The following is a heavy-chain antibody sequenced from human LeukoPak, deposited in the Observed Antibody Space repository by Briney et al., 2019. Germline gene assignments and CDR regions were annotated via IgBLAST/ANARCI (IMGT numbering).Heavy chain of an antibody. J-gene: IGHJ4*02. CDR3: ARHDLQLWSYFDY. CDR2: IYYSGST. CDR1: GGSISSYY. V-gene: IGHV4-59*08. Sequence: PSETLSLTCTVSGGSISSYYWSWIRQPPGKGLEWIGYIYYSGSTNYNPSLKSRVTISVDTSKNQFSLKLSSVTAADTAVYYCARHDLQLWSYFDYWGQGTLVTVSS. D-gene: IGHD5-18*01.